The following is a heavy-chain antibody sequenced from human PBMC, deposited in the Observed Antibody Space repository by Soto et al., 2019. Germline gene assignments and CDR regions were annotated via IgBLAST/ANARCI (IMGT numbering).Heavy chain of an antibody. Sequence: EVQLVESGGGLVQPGGSLKLSCAVSGFTFCGSAMHWVRQASGKGLEWVGRIRSKSNSYATAYAASVKGRFTISRDDSKNTAYLQMNSLKTEDTAVYYCTRGYGDYVRDYWGLGTLVTVSS. V-gene: IGHV3-73*01. J-gene: IGHJ4*02. D-gene: IGHD4-17*01. CDR1: GFTFCGSA. CDR2: IRSKSNSYAT. CDR3: TRGYGDYVRDY.